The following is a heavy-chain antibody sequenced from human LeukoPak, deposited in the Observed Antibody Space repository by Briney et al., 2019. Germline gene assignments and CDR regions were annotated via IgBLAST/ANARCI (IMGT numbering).Heavy chain of an antibody. J-gene: IGHJ3*02. CDR3: ARLKTIFGQTDAFDI. CDR2: IWPGDSDT. Sequence: GESLKISCTGSGYIFKNYWIAWVRQMPGKGLEWMGIIWPGDSDTRYSPSFQGQVTISVDKSISSAYLQWSSLKASDTAMYYCARLKTIFGQTDAFDIWGQGTMDTVSS. D-gene: IGHD3-9*01. V-gene: IGHV5-51*01. CDR1: GYIFKNYW.